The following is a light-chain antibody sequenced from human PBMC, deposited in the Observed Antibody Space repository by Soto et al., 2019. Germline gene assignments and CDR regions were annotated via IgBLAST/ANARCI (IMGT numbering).Light chain of an antibody. CDR2: AVS. J-gene: IGLJ1*01. Sequence: QSALTQPASVSGSPGQSIAISCTGTSSDVGGYNYVSWYQHHPGKAPKLMIYAVSNRPSGVSDRFSGSKSGSTASLTISGLQAEDEADYYCTVYTSSNTYVFGTGTKVTVL. CDR1: SSDVGGYNY. CDR3: TVYTSSNTYV. V-gene: IGLV2-14*01.